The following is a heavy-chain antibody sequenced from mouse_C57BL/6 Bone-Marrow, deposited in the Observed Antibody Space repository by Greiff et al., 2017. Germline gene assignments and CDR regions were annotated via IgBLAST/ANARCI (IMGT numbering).Heavy chain of an antibody. J-gene: IGHJ4*01. CDR2: IDPSDSYT. Sequence: QVQLKESGAELVKPGASVKLSCKASGYTFTSYWMQWVKQRPGQGLEWIGEIDPSDSYTNYNQKFKGKATLTVDTSSSTAYMQLSSLTSEDSAVYYCARSSDYYGYYYAMDYWGQGTSVTVSS. D-gene: IGHD1-1*01. V-gene: IGHV1-50*01. CDR1: GYTFTSYW. CDR3: ARSSDYYGYYYAMDY.